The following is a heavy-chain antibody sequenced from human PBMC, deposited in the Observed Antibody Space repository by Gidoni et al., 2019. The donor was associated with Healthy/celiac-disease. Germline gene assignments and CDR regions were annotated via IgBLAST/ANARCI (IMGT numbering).Heavy chain of an antibody. D-gene: IGHD2-2*01. Sequence: EVQLVESGGGLVQPGWSLRLPCAASGFTFSSSWMSWVRKAPGKGLEWVAKRKQDGREKYYVDSGKGRFTISRDNAKNSLYLQMNSLRAEDTAVYYCARASQPVFVVVPAATYYFDYWGQGTMVTVSS. CDR1: GFTFSSSW. CDR2: RKQDGREK. V-gene: IGHV3-7*03. J-gene: IGHJ4*02. CDR3: ARASQPVFVVVPAATYYFDY.